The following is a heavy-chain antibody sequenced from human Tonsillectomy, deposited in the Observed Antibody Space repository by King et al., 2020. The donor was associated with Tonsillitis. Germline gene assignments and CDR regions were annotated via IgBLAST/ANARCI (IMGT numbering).Heavy chain of an antibody. CDR3: AKARVPNYYDSGGYYPDAFDV. D-gene: IGHD3-22*01. CDR1: GLTFNNYA. V-gene: IGHV3-23*04. J-gene: IGHJ3*01. Sequence: VQLVESGGGLVRPGGSLRLSCAASGLTFNNYAMNWVRQAPGKGLEWVSSISGSGSNTYYADSVRGRFTISRDNSKNTLSLQMNSLRAEDTAVYYCAKARVPNYYDSGGYYPDAFDVCGQGTMLTVSS. CDR2: ISGSGSNT.